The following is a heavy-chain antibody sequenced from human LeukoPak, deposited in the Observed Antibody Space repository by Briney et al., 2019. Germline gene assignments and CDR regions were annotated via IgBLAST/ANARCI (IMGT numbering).Heavy chain of an antibody. D-gene: IGHD3-10*01. Sequence: SETLSLTCAVYGGSFSGYYWSWIRQPPGKGLEWIGEINHSGSTNYNPSLKSRVTISVDTSKNQFSLKLSSVTAAGTAVYYCARKMVRGVHRLYYFDYWGQGTLVTVSS. CDR1: GGSFSGYY. V-gene: IGHV4-34*01. CDR3: ARKMVRGVHRLYYFDY. J-gene: IGHJ4*02. CDR2: INHSGST.